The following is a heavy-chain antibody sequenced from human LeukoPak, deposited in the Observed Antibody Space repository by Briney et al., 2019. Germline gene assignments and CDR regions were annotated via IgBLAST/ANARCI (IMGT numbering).Heavy chain of an antibody. CDR2: IYYSGST. V-gene: IGHV4-59*08. Sequence: SETLSLTCTVSGGSISSYYWSWIRQPPGKGLEWIGYIYYSGSTNYNPSLKSRVTISVDTSKNQFSLKLSSVTAADTAVYYCARWHPEDYFDYWGQGTLVTVSS. CDR3: ARWHPEDYFDY. CDR1: GGSISSYY. D-gene: IGHD1-14*01. J-gene: IGHJ4*02.